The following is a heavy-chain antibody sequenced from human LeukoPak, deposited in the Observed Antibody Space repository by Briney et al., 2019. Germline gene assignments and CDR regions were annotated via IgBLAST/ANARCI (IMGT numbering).Heavy chain of an antibody. Sequence: ASVKVSCKASGGTFSSYAISWVRQAPGQGLEWMGGIIPIFGTANYAQKFQGRVTITADESTSTAYMELSSLRSGDTAVYYCAREREPYYDFWSGYCPGYWGQGTLVTVSS. J-gene: IGHJ4*02. CDR3: AREREPYYDFWSGYCPGY. CDR2: IIPIFGTA. V-gene: IGHV1-69*13. CDR1: GGTFSSYA. D-gene: IGHD3-3*01.